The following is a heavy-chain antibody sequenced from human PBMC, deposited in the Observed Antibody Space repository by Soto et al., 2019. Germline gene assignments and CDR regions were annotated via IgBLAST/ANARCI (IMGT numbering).Heavy chain of an antibody. V-gene: IGHV4-4*01. Sequence: ETLSLTCAVSGVSISSGNWWTWVRQTPHRGLEYMGEVFHDGTANYYPSFERRVAISVDTSKNQLSLKLTSVTAADTSIYFCAILVYETRLNYMYFDFWGQGALVTVSS. CDR1: GVSISSGNW. D-gene: IGHD3-10*01. CDR3: AILVYETRLNYMYFDF. CDR2: VFHDGTA. J-gene: IGHJ4*02.